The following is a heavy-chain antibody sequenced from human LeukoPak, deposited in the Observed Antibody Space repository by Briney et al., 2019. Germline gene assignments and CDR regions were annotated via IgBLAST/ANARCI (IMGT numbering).Heavy chain of an antibody. CDR1: GFTFTSHG. V-gene: IGHV3-33*01. J-gene: IGHJ5*01. D-gene: IGHD6-13*01. CDR2: IWYDGSKT. CDR3: ARDLGSSNWQTNWFDS. Sequence: PGGSLRLSSAASGFTFTSHGFHWVRQAPGKGLEWIAVIWYDGSKTYYADSVTGRFTISRDNSKSTLYLQMNSLRAEDTAIYYCARDLGSSNWQTNWFDSWGQGTLVTVSS.